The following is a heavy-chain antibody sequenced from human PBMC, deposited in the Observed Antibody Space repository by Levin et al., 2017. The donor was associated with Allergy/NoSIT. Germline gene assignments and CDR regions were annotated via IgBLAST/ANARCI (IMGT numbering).Heavy chain of an antibody. Sequence: GGSLRLSCEGSGFTFNTDWMHWVRQAPGKGLVWVSRIARDGSSTTYADSVKGRFTISRDNAKNTLYLQMNSLRDEDSAVYYCARVVTGGNRAFDIWGQGTMVTVSS. V-gene: IGHV3-74*03. D-gene: IGHD4-23*01. CDR1: GFTFNTDW. CDR3: ARVVTGGNRAFDI. J-gene: IGHJ3*02. CDR2: IARDGSST.